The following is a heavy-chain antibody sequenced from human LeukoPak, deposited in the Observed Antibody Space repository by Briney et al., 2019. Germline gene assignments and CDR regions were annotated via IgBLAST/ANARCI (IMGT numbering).Heavy chain of an antibody. CDR2: ITSSGVST. Sequence: GGSLRLSCAASGFTFSSNAMSWVRQAPGKGLEWVSTITSSGVSTYYADCVKGRFTISRDNSKNTLYLQMNSLRAEDTAVYYCAKELPIVVTGNREYFVYWGQGALVTVSS. D-gene: IGHD1-20*01. J-gene: IGHJ4*02. CDR1: GFTFSSNA. V-gene: IGHV3-23*01. CDR3: AKELPIVVTGNREYFVY.